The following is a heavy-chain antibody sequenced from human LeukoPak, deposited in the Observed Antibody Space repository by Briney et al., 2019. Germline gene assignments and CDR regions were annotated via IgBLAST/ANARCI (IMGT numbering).Heavy chain of an antibody. CDR3: ARDITIFGVVPNWYFDL. V-gene: IGHV4-59*12. CDR2: IYHSGST. D-gene: IGHD3-3*01. J-gene: IGHJ2*01. Sequence: SETLSLTCTVSGGSISNYYWSWIRQPPGKGLEWIGYIYHSGSTYYNPSLKSRVTISVDRSKNQFSLKLSSVTAADTAVYYCARDITIFGVVPNWYFDLWGRGTLVTVSS. CDR1: GGSISNYY.